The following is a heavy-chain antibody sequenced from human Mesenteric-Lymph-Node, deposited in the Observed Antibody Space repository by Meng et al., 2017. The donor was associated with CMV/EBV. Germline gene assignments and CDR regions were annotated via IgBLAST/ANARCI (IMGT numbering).Heavy chain of an antibody. V-gene: IGHV4-34*01. CDR1: GFSFSTYS. CDR3: ARDSSSSSTQYGMDV. CDR2: INHSGST. J-gene: IGHJ6*02. D-gene: IGHD6-6*01. Sequence: SCAASGFSFSTYSMTWIRQPPGKGLEWIGEINHSGSTNYNPSLKSRVTISVDTSKNQFSLKLSSVTAADTAVYYCARDSSSSSTQYGMDVWGQGTTVTVSS.